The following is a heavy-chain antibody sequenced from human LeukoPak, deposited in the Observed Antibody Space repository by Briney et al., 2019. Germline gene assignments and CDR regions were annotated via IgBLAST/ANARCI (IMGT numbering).Heavy chain of an antibody. CDR3: AKAASSSWPSYYYGMDV. V-gene: IGHV3-23*01. CDR1: GFIFSSYS. Sequence: GGSLRLSCAASGFIFSSYSMSWVRQAPGKGLEWDSVITGSGGNTYYADSVKGRFTISKDNSKNTVYLQMSSLRVDDTAVYYCAKAASSSWPSYYYGMDVWGQGTTVTVSS. J-gene: IGHJ6*02. CDR2: ITGSGGNT. D-gene: IGHD6-13*01.